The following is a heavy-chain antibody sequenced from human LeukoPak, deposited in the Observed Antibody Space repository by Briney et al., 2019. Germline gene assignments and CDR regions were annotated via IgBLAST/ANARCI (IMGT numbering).Heavy chain of an antibody. CDR1: GGSISSSSYY. Sequence: SSETLSLTCTVSGGSISSSSYYWGWIRQPPGKGLEWIGSIYYSGSTYYNPSLKSRVTISVDTSKNQFSLKLSSVTAADTAVYYCARLLVWGDWQGMRAFDIWGQGTMVTVSS. V-gene: IGHV4-39*07. CDR3: ARLLVWGDWQGMRAFDI. J-gene: IGHJ3*02. D-gene: IGHD2-21*02. CDR2: IYYSGST.